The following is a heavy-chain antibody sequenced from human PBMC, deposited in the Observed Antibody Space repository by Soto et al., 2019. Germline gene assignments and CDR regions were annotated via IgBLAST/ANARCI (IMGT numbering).Heavy chain of an antibody. CDR3: ARKVNDILTGYDAFDI. Sequence: PSETLSLTCTVSGGSISSYYWSWIRQPPGKGLEWIGYIYYSGSTNYNPSLKSRVTISVDTSKNQFSLKLSSVTAADTAVYYCARKVNDILTGYDAFDIWGQGTMVTVSS. J-gene: IGHJ3*02. D-gene: IGHD3-9*01. CDR2: IYYSGST. CDR1: GGSISSYY. V-gene: IGHV4-59*01.